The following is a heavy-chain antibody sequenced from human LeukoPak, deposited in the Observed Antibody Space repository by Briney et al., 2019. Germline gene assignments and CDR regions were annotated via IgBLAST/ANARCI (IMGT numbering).Heavy chain of an antibody. CDR3: ARGPHYYGSGTPVRY. CDR1: GGSISGYY. CDR2: IYYSGST. V-gene: IGHV4-59*01. Sequence: PSETLSLTCTVSGGSISGYYWSWTRQPPGKGLEWIGNIYYSGSTNYNPSLKSRVTISVDTSKNQFSLKMSSVTAADTAVYYCARGPHYYGSGTPVRYWGQGTLVTVSS. J-gene: IGHJ4*02. D-gene: IGHD3-10*01.